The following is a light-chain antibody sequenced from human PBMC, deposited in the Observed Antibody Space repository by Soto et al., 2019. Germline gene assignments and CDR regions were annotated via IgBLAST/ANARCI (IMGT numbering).Light chain of an antibody. CDR3: HQLNRYPRTWT. CDR2: AAS. Sequence: IQLTQSPSSLSASVGDRVTITCRASQGISSYLAWYQQKPGKAPKLLIYAASTLQSGVPSRFSGSGSGTDFTLTISSLQPEDWATYYCHQLNRYPRTWTFGQGTKVDIK. CDR1: QGISSY. V-gene: IGKV1-9*01. J-gene: IGKJ1*01.